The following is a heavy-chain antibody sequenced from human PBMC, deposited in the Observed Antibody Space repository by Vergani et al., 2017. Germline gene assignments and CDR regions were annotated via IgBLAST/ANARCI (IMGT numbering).Heavy chain of an antibody. V-gene: IGHV4-59*01. J-gene: IGHJ6*03. CDR1: GGSMSGYY. D-gene: IGHD6-13*01. CDR3: AREAAGRDWYYYYYMDL. CDR2: MYHSGST. Sequence: QLQLQESGPGLVKPSETLSLTCSVSGGSMSGYYWSWIRQPPGKELEWIGYMYHSGSTNYNPSLETRVTISVDTSKNQFSLKLSSVTAADTAVYYCAREAAGRDWYYYYYMDLWGKGTTVTVSS.